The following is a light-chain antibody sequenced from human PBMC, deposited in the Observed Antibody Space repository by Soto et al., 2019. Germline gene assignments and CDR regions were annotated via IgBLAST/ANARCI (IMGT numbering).Light chain of an antibody. Sequence: EIVLTQSPATLSLSPGERATLSCRASQSVSSSYLAWYQQKPGQAPRLLIYDASNRATGIPARFSGSGSGTDFTLTISRLEPADFAVYYCQQYGSAWTFGQGTKVDIK. CDR3: QQYGSAWT. J-gene: IGKJ1*01. CDR2: DAS. CDR1: QSVSSSY. V-gene: IGKV3-20*01.